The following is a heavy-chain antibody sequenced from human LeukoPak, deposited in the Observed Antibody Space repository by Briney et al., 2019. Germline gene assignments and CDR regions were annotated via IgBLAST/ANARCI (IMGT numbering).Heavy chain of an antibody. CDR3: ASHSGYSSSWLDY. D-gene: IGHD6-13*01. Sequence: SETLSLTCTVSGGYISSYYWSWIRQPPGKGLEWIGYIYYSGSTNYNPSLKSRVTISVDTSKNQFSLKLSSVTAADTAVYYCASHSGYSSSWLDYWGQGTLVTVSS. CDR1: GGYISSYY. CDR2: IYYSGST. J-gene: IGHJ4*02. V-gene: IGHV4-59*08.